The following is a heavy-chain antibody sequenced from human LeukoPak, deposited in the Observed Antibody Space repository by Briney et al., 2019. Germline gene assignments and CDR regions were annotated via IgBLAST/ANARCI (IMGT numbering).Heavy chain of an antibody. CDR1: GLTVSSNY. CDR2: IYSGGDT. D-gene: IGHD2-8*01. CDR3: AAPSGVVRLGV. Sequence: GGSPRLSRAVSGLTVSSNYMSWVRQAPGKGLEWVSVIYSGGDTYYADSVKGRFTISRYHSKNTLYLQMSSLRTEDTGVYYCAAPSGVVRLGVWGQGTTVTVSS. J-gene: IGHJ6*02. V-gene: IGHV3-53*04.